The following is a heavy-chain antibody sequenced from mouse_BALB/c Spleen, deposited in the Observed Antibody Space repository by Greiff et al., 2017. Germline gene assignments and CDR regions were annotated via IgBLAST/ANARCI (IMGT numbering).Heavy chain of an antibody. CDR3: ARSGCYLYDYPLAY. J-gene: IGHJ3*01. Sequence: QVQLMESGAELVKPGASVKMSCTASGYTFTSYWMHWVQQRPGQGLEWIGYINPSTGYTEYNQKLKDRVTLTADKSSSTAYMQLSSLTSEDSAVYYCARSGCYLYDYPLAYWGQGTLVTVSA. CDR1: GYTFTSYW. CDR2: INPSTGYT. D-gene: IGHD2-4*01. V-gene: IGHV1-7*01.